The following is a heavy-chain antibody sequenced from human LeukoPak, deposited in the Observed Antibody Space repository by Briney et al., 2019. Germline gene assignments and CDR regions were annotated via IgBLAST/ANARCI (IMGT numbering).Heavy chain of an antibody. CDR3: AKDLAGRWLQLYVVDY. D-gene: IGHD5-24*01. V-gene: IGHV3-23*01. Sequence: PGGSLRVSCAASGFTFRRYGMSWVRQAPGKGLEWVSAISGSGGSTYYADSVKGRFTISRDNSKNTLYLQMNSLRAEDTAVYYCAKDLAGRWLQLYVVDYWGQGTLVTVSS. J-gene: IGHJ4*02. CDR1: GFTFRRYG. CDR2: ISGSGGST.